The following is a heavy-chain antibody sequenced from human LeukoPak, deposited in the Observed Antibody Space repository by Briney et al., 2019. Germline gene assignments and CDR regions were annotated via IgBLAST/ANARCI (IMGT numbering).Heavy chain of an antibody. CDR2: ISYNGTNK. Sequence: GGSLRLSCVASGFSFSYYTMHWVRQAPGKGLEWVAVISYNGTNKDYADSVKGRFTISRDNAKNSLYLQMNSLRAEDTAVYYCARGPRVRGVMYLDRRKSSRYYYYGMDVWGQGTTVTVSS. J-gene: IGHJ6*02. CDR1: GFSFSYYT. D-gene: IGHD3-10*01. V-gene: IGHV3-30-3*01. CDR3: ARGPRVRGVMYLDRRKSSRYYYYGMDV.